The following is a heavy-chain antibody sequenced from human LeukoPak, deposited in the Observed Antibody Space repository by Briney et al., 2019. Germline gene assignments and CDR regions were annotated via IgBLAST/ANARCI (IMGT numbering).Heavy chain of an antibody. CDR2: IKSKTDGGTT. D-gene: IGHD1-26*01. CDR3: TTLVLEWELLRRGIGPGWYFDL. V-gene: IGHV3-15*01. Sequence: PGGSLRLSCAASGFTFSTYGMNWVRQAPGKGLEWVGRIKSKTDGGTTDYAAPVKGRFTISRDDSKNTLYLQMNSLKTEDTAVYYCTTLVLEWELLRRGIGPGWYFDLWGRGTLVTVSS. J-gene: IGHJ2*01. CDR1: GFTFSTYG.